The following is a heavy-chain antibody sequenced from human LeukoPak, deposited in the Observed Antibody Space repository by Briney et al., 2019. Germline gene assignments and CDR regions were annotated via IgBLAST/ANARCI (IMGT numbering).Heavy chain of an antibody. CDR2: ISAYNGNT. Sequence: ASVKVSCKASGYTFTSYGISWVRQAPAQGLDWMGWISAYNGNTNYAQKFQDRVTMTTDTSASTAYMELRSLRSDDTAVYYCARTPHPTIVGAHYFDSWGQGTLVTVSS. V-gene: IGHV1-18*01. D-gene: IGHD1-26*01. CDR1: GYTFTSYG. CDR3: ARTPHPTIVGAHYFDS. J-gene: IGHJ4*02.